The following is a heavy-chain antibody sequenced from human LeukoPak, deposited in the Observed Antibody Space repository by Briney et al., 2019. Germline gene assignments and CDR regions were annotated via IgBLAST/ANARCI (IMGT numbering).Heavy chain of an antibody. CDR3: TRLPLDYSLDH. CDR2: MSYIGIT. D-gene: IGHD4-11*01. V-gene: IGHV4-39*01. Sequence: NPSETLSLTCTVSGDSISSTTYWWGWIRQSPGKGLEWIGSMSYIGITSYNPSLKSRATISVDTSKNQFSLMLSSVTAADTAVYYCTRLPLDYSLDHRGQGTPVSVSS. J-gene: IGHJ4*02. CDR1: GDSISSTTYW.